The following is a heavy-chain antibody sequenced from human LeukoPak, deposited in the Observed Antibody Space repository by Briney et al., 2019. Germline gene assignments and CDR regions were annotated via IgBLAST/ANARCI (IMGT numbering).Heavy chain of an antibody. CDR2: ISGSSSYI. J-gene: IGHJ6*03. CDR1: GFTFSSYS. D-gene: IGHD1-26*01. V-gene: IGHV3-21*06. Sequence: PGGSLRLSCAASGFTFSSYSMNWVRQAPGKGLEWVSSISGSSSYIYYADSVKGRFTISRDNAKNSLYLQMNSLTAEDTAVYYCARDPYSGAYGNTYYYYMDVWGKGTTVTISS. CDR3: ARDPYSGAYGNTYYYYMDV.